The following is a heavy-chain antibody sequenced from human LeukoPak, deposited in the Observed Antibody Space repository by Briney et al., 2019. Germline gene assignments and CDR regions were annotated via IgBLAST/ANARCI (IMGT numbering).Heavy chain of an antibody. Sequence: GGSLRLSCAASGFTFSSYGMHWVRQAPGKGLEWVAFIRYDGSNKYYADSVKGRFTISRDNAKNSLYLQMNSLRAEDTAVYYCARDPTYYDILTGSRDWGQGTLVTVSS. V-gene: IGHV3-30*02. CDR1: GFTFSSYG. D-gene: IGHD3-9*01. CDR2: IRYDGSNK. CDR3: ARDPTYYDILTGSRD. J-gene: IGHJ4*02.